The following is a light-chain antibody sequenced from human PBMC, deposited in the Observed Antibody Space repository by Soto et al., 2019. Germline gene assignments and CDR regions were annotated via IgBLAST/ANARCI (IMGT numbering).Light chain of an antibody. CDR2: NNN. V-gene: IGLV1-44*01. J-gene: IGLJ1*01. CDR1: SSNIGTNA. Sequence: QSVLTQPPSASGTPGRRVIISCSGGSSNIGTNAVNWYQQLPGTAPKLLIYNNNQRPSGVPDRFSGSKSGTSASLAISGLQSEDEADYYCAAWDDSLNGYVFGTGTKVTVL. CDR3: AAWDDSLNGYV.